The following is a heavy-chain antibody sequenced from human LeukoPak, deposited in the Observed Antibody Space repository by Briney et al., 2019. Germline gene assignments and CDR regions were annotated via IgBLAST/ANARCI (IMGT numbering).Heavy chain of an antibody. CDR1: GYTLTELS. CDR2: FDPEDGET. CDR3: ATVITGTTRRDNWFDP. Sequence: ASVKVSCKVSGYTLTELSMHWVRQAPGKGLEWMGGFDPEDGETIYAQKFQGRVTMTEDTSTDTAYMELSSLRSEDTAVYYCATVITGTTRRDNWFDPWGQGTLVTVSS. J-gene: IGHJ5*02. V-gene: IGHV1-24*01. D-gene: IGHD1-7*01.